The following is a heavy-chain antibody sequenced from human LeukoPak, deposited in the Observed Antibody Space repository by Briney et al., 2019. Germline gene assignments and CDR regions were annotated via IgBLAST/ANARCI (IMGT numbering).Heavy chain of an antibody. D-gene: IGHD3-10*01. Sequence: ASVKVSRKASGYTFTGYYMHWVRQAPGQGLEWMGRINPNSGGTNYAQKFQGRVTMTRDTSISTAYMELSRLRSDDTAVYYCARGPSMVRGVMNYWGQGTLVTVSS. CDR1: GYTFTGYY. J-gene: IGHJ4*02. CDR3: ARGPSMVRGVMNY. V-gene: IGHV1-2*06. CDR2: INPNSGGT.